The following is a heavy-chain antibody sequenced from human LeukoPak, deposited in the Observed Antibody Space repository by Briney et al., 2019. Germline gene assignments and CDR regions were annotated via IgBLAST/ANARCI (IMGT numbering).Heavy chain of an antibody. Sequence: PGGSLRLSCAASGFTFSDYYMSWIRQAPGKGLEWVSYISSSGSTIYYADSVKGRFTISRDNAKNSLYLQMNSLRAEDTAVYYCASGYSSSWYSRGMDIWGQGTTVTVSS. CDR1: GFTFSDYY. V-gene: IGHV3-11*01. CDR2: ISSSGSTI. J-gene: IGHJ6*02. D-gene: IGHD6-13*01. CDR3: ASGYSSSWYSRGMDI.